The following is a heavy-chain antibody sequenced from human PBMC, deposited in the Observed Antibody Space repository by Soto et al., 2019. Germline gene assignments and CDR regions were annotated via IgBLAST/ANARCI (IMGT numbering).Heavy chain of an antibody. D-gene: IGHD6-13*01. J-gene: IGHJ5*02. CDR1: GYTFTSYG. CDR3: VRRHVSATGIDWFDP. V-gene: IGHV1-3*01. CDR2: INAANGDT. Sequence: ASVKVSCKASGYTFTSYGIHWVRQAPGQRLEWMGWINAANGDTKYSPKFQGGVTITRDTSASTAYMELSSLRSEDTAVYYCVRRHVSATGIDWFDPWGQGTLVNVSS.